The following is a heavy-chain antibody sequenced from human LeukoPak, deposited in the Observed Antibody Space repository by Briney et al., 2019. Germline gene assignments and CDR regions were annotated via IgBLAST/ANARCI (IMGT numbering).Heavy chain of an antibody. CDR1: GGSISSSNW. D-gene: IGHD3-10*01. J-gene: IGHJ4*02. V-gene: IGHV4-4*02. Sequence: PSGTLSLTCAVSGGSISSSNWWSWVRQPPGKGLEWIGEIYHSGSTNYIPSLKSRVTISVDKSKNQFSLKLSSVTAADTAVYYCARMSPRYYYGSGGLPGSDYWGQGTLVTVSS. CDR3: ARMSPRYYYGSGGLPGSDY. CDR2: IYHSGST.